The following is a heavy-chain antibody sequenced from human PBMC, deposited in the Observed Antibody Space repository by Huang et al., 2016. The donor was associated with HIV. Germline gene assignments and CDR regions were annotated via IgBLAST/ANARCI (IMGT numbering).Heavy chain of an antibody. J-gene: IGHJ4*02. D-gene: IGHD3-3*01. CDR1: GFTFSSYS. Sequence: EVQLVESGGGLVKPGGSLRLSCAASGFTFSSYSMNWVRQGPGKGLEWGSSISSSSSYIYYADSVKGRFTISRDNAKNSLYLQMNSLRAEDTAVYYCARAVPTPNRFGVGGFDYWGQGTLVTVSS. CDR2: ISSSSSYI. CDR3: ARAVPTPNRFGVGGFDY. V-gene: IGHV3-21*01.